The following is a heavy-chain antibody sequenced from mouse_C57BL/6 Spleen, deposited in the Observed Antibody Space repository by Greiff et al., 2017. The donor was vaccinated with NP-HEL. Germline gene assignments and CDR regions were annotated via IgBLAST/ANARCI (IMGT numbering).Heavy chain of an antibody. CDR3: AREDGGNYAWFAY. Sequence: VKLQESGPGLVQPSQSLSITCTVSGFSLTSYGVHWVRQSPGKGLAWLGVIWSGGSTDYNAAFISRLSISKDNSKSQVFFKMNSLQADDTAIYYCAREDGGNYAWFAYWGQGTLVTVSA. CDR2: IWSGGST. CDR1: GFSLTSYG. D-gene: IGHD1-1*02. J-gene: IGHJ3*01. V-gene: IGHV2-2*01.